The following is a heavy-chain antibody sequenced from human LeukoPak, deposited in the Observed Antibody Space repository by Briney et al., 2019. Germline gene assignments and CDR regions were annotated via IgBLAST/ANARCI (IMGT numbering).Heavy chain of an antibody. CDR1: GFTFSRYW. J-gene: IGHJ3*02. D-gene: IGHD6-19*01. CDR2: ISGSGDST. CDR3: AKRAVAGTGRGFDI. Sequence: PGGSLRLSCAASGFTFSRYWISWVRQAPGKGLEWVSLISGSGDSTDYADSVKGRFTISRDNSKNTLYLQINSLRADDTAVYYCAKRAVAGTGRGFDIWGQGTLVTVSS. V-gene: IGHV3-23*01.